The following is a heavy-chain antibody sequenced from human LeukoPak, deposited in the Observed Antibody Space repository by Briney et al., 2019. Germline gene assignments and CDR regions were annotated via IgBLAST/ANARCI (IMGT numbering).Heavy chain of an antibody. CDR3: ARVQLWFGEIDY. J-gene: IGHJ4*02. D-gene: IGHD3-10*01. V-gene: IGHV1-3*01. Sequence: ASVKVSCKTSGYTFTSYAMHWVLHAPGQRLEWIGWINAGNGNTKYSQNFQGRVTITRDTSASTAYMELSSLRSEDTAVYYCARVQLWFGEIDYWGQGTLVTVSS. CDR1: GYTFTSYA. CDR2: INAGNGNT.